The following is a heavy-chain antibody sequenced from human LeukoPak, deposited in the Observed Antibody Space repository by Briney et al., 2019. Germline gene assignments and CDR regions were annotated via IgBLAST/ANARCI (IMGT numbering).Heavy chain of an antibody. D-gene: IGHD2-2*02. J-gene: IGHJ6*02. CDR3: ARIQAVGVPVAIDAYYSYGMDV. V-gene: IGHV1-69*04. Sequence: SVKVSCKASGGSFSRNAISWVRQAPGQGLEWMGRFIPILGIATYAQKFQGRVTITADRPTSTAYMELSSLRSEDTAVYYCARIQAVGVPVAIDAYYSYGMDVWGQGTAVTVSS. CDR2: FIPILGIA. CDR1: GGSFSRNA.